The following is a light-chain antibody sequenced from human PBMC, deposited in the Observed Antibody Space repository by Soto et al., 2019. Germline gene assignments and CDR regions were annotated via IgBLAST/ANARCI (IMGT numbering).Light chain of an antibody. V-gene: IGLV2-23*01. CDR1: SSDVGRYNL. CDR2: EGS. Sequence: SALTQPGSVSGSPGQSITISCTGTSSDVGRYNLVSWYQQHPGKAPKLMIYEGSKRPSGVSNRFSGSKSGNTASLTISGLQAEDEADYYCCSYAGSSTPYVFGTGTKVTVL. J-gene: IGLJ1*01. CDR3: CSYAGSSTPYV.